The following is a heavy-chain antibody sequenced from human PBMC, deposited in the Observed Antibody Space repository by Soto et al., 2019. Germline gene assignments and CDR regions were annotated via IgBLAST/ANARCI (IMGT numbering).Heavy chain of an antibody. V-gene: IGHV4-31*03. CDR1: GGSISSDGYY. Sequence: QVQLQESGPGLVKPSQTLSLTCTVSGGSISSDGYYWSWIRQHPGKGLEWIGYIYYSGSTYYNPSLKSRVTITVATSKNQFSLKLSSVTAADTDVYYCARRSEIYSKGYYGMDVWGQGTTVTVSS. D-gene: IGHD4-4*01. CDR2: IYYSGST. CDR3: ARRSEIYSKGYYGMDV. J-gene: IGHJ6*02.